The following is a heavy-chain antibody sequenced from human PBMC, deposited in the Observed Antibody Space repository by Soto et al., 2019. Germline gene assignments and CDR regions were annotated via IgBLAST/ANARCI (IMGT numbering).Heavy chain of an antibody. D-gene: IGHD4-4*01. J-gene: IGHJ4*02. Sequence: QVQLVQSGAEVKKPGASVKVSCKASGYTFTSYDINWVRQATGQGLEWMGWMNPNSGNTGYAQKFQGRVTMTRNTSISTADMELSSRRSEDTAVYYCARGRGRATGVTTRYYFDYWGQGTRVTVSS. CDR1: GYTFTSYD. CDR3: ARGRGRATGVTTRYYFDY. CDR2: MNPNSGNT. V-gene: IGHV1-8*01.